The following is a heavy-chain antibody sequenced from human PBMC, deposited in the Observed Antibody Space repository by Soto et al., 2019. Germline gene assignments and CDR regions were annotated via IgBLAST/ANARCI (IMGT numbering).Heavy chain of an antibody. CDR3: ADTLYNTAYFGH. CDR1: GSTLNNYG. J-gene: IGHJ1*01. V-gene: IGHV3-30*03. Sequence: QVQLVESGGGVVQPGRSLRLSCAASGSTLNNYGMHWVRQAPGKGLEWVAGISDDGSNEYYADSVKGRFTVSRDDSKNTLFLQMNSLKPEDTALYYCADTLYNTAYFGHWGQGTLVTVSS. D-gene: IGHD1-1*01. CDR2: ISDDGSNE.